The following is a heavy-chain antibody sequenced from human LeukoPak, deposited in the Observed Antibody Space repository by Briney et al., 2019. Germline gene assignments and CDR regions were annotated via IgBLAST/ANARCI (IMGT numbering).Heavy chain of an antibody. V-gene: IGHV4-59*02. CDR3: ATRKLGNDY. D-gene: IGHD7-27*01. J-gene: IGHJ4*02. Sequence: LSLTCTVSGGSVSNYYWSWIRQSPGKGLEWIGYIYYTETSYNPSLNSRVTISADTSKNQFSLKLYSVTAADTAVYYCATRKLGNDYWGQGTLVTVSS. CDR2: IYYTET. CDR1: GGSVSNYY.